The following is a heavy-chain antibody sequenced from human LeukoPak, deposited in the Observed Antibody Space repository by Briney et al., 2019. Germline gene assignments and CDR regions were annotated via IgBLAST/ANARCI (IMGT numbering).Heavy chain of an antibody. CDR2: INPSGGST. V-gene: IGHV1-46*01. CDR1: GYTFTSYF. CDR3: ARVELNYGMDV. J-gene: IGHJ6*02. D-gene: IGHD1-7*01. Sequence: ASVKVSCKASGYTFTSYFMHWVRQAPGQGLEWMGIINPSGGSTSYAQKFQGRVTMTRATSTSTVYMELSSLRSEDTAVYYCARVELNYGMDVWGQATTVTVSS.